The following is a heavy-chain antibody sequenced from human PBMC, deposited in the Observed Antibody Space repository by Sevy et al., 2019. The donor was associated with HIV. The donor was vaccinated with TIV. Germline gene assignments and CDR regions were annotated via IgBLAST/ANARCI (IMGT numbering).Heavy chain of an antibody. J-gene: IGHJ4*02. V-gene: IGHV3-23*01. CDR3: ASLPTPYGGYPYYFDY. D-gene: IGHD5-12*01. Sequence: GGSLRLSCAASEFSFSRYAMKWVRQAPGKGLEWVSSISDSGGSTYYADSVKGRFTISRDNSKNTLYLQMNSLRAEDTAVYYCASLPTPYGGYPYYFDYWGQGTLVTVSS. CDR2: ISDSGGST. CDR1: EFSFSRYA.